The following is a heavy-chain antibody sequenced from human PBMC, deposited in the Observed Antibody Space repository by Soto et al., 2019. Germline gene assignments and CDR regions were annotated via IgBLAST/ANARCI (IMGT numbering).Heavy chain of an antibody. CDR2: IYYRGIS. CDR3: ARTEWIQLWFDY. Sequence: QEQLLESGPGLVKPSQTLSLICNVSGASISSGGYYWSWIRQRPGGGLEWLGFIYYRGISHYNPAPKSLATISVDTSKNQFSLKIISVTAADTAVYYCARTEWIQLWFDYWGQGALVNVS. CDR1: GASISSGGYY. V-gene: IGHV4-31*01. J-gene: IGHJ4*02. D-gene: IGHD5-18*01.